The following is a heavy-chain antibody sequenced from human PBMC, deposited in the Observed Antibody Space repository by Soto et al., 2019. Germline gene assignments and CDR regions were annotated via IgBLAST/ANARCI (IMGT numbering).Heavy chain of an antibody. V-gene: IGHV1-18*01. CDR1: GYTFTNYG. CDR3: ARGGHVVVVTAALDY. Sequence: ASVKVSCKASGYTFTNYGISWVRQAPGQGLEWMGRVNPYNGNTTYAQNLQGRVTMTTDTSTSTPYMELRSLTSDDTAIYYCARGGHVVVVTAALDYWGQGTLVTVSS. J-gene: IGHJ4*02. D-gene: IGHD2-21*02. CDR2: VNPYNGNT.